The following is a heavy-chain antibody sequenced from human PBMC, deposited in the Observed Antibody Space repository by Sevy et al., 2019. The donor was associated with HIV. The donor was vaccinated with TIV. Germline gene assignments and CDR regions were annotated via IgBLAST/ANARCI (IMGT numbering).Heavy chain of an antibody. CDR2: ISYDGSNK. Sequence: GGSLRLSCAASGFTLSSYAMHWVRQAPGKGLEWVAVISYDGSNKYYADSVKGRFTISRDNSKNKLYLQMNSLRAEDTAVYYCARGFGAAAHYYYGMDVWGQGTTVTVSS. J-gene: IGHJ6*02. D-gene: IGHD6-13*01. CDR1: GFTLSSYA. V-gene: IGHV3-30-3*01. CDR3: ARGFGAAAHYYYGMDV.